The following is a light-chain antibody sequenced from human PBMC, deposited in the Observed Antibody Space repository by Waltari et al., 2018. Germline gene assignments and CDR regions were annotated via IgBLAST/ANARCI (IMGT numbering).Light chain of an antibody. J-gene: IGLJ1*01. Sequence: QSALTQAASVSGSPGQSITISCPGASRHVGRSNSFSWYQQPPGKAPKVMISDVTNRPSGVSNRFSGSKSGNTASLTISGLQAEDEADYYCSSYTNSGTYVFGTGTKVTVL. CDR3: SSYTNSGTYV. V-gene: IGLV2-14*03. CDR1: SRHVGRSNS. CDR2: DVT.